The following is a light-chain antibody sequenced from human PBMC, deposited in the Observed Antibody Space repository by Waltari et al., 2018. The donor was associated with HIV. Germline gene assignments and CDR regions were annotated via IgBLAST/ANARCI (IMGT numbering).Light chain of an antibody. CDR1: QGLVYSDGDIY. V-gene: IGKV2-30*01. Sequence: DVVMTQYPLSLSVTLGQPASISCRSSQGLVYSDGDIYLNWFQQRPGQSPRRLIYKVSNRDSGVPDRFSGSGSGTDFTLKISRVEAEDVGVYYCMQGTHWPVTFGGGTKVEMK. J-gene: IGKJ4*01. CDR3: MQGTHWPVT. CDR2: KVS.